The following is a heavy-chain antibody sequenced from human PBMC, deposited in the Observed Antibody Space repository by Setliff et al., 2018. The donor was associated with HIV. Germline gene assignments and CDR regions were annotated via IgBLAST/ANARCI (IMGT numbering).Heavy chain of an antibody. CDR2: IYYSGST. CDR3: ARIVATITCYDY. J-gene: IGHJ4*02. Sequence: KSSETLSLTCTVSGGSISNSSYYWGWIRQPPGKGLEWIGSIYYSGSTYYNPSLKSRVTISVDTSKNQFSLKLSSVTAADSAVYYCARIVATITCYDYWGQGTLVTVSS. D-gene: IGHD5-12*01. V-gene: IGHV4-39*07. CDR1: GGSISNSSYY.